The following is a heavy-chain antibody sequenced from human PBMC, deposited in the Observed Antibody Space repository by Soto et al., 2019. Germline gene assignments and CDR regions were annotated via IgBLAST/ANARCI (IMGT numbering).Heavy chain of an antibody. D-gene: IGHD6-19*01. CDR3: ERSQLGVAGTHFDY. Sequence: SETLSLTCTVSGGSISSYYWSWIRQPPGKGLEWIGYIYYSGSTNYNPSLKSRVTISVDTSKNQFSLKLSSVTAADTAVYYCERSQLGVAGTHFDYWGQGTLVTVSS. J-gene: IGHJ4*02. CDR1: GGSISSYY. CDR2: IYYSGST. V-gene: IGHV4-59*08.